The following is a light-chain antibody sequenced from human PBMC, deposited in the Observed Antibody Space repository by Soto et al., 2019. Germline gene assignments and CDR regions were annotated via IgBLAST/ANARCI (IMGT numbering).Light chain of an antibody. J-gene: IGLJ1*01. Sequence: QSVLTQPASVSVSPGQSITISCTGTSSDVGGYNYVSWYQQHPGKAPKLLIYEVSNRPSGVFNRFSGSKSGNTASLNISGLQAEDEADYYCASYTSSSSYVFGTGTKVTVL. CDR3: ASYTSSSSYV. CDR1: SSDVGGYNY. CDR2: EVS. V-gene: IGLV2-14*01.